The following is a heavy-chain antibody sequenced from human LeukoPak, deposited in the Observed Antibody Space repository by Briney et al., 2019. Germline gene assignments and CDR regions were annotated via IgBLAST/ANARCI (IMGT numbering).Heavy chain of an antibody. CDR1: GGTFRSYA. Sequence: ASVKVSCKTSGGTFRSYAISWVRQAPGQGLEWMGWISGDNGDTNYAQKLQGRVTMTTDTSTSTVYMELSSLRSEDTAVYYCARGGVTVTTTYSYGPIDYWGQGTLVTVSP. V-gene: IGHV1-18*01. CDR3: ARGGVTVTTTYSYGPIDY. CDR2: ISGDNGDT. D-gene: IGHD4-11*01. J-gene: IGHJ4*02.